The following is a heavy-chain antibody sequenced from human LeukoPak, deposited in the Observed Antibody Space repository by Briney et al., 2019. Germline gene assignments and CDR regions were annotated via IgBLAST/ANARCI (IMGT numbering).Heavy chain of an antibody. CDR1: GYTFTDYT. CDR2: INGGSGNT. D-gene: IGHD3-22*01. V-gene: IGHV1-3*03. J-gene: IGHJ4*02. CDR3: ASETYYYDSSGYLFDY. Sequence: GASVKVSCKASGYTFTDYTMHWLRQAPGQRLDWMGWINGGSGNTKYSPEFQGRVTITRDTSTSTAYMELSSLRSEDTAVYYCASETYYYDSSGYLFDYWGQGALVTVSS.